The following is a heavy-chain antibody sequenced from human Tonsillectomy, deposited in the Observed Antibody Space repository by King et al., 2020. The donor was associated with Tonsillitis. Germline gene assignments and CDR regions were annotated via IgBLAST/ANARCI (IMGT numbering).Heavy chain of an antibody. CDR2: ISAYIGNT. CDR3: ARDHGIAVAGTVDY. J-gene: IGHJ4*02. D-gene: IGHD6-19*01. CDR1: GYTFTSYG. Sequence: VQLVESGAEVKKPGASVKVSCKASGYTFTSYGITWVRQAPGQGLEWMGWISAYIGNTNYAQKLQGRVTMTTDTSTSTAYMELRSLRSDDTAVYYCARDHGIAVAGTVDYWGQGTLVTVSS. V-gene: IGHV1-18*01.